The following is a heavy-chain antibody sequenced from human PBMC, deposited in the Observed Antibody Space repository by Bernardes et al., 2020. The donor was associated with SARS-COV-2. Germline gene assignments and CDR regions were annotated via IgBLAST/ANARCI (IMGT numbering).Heavy chain of an antibody. D-gene: IGHD3-10*01. CDR3: ARDRMVQGDFDY. CDR2: ISYDGSNK. J-gene: IGHJ4*02. V-gene: IGHV3-30*01. Sequence: GGSLRLSCAAFGFTFSSYAMHWVRQAPGKGLEWVAVISYDGSNKYYADSVKGRFTISRDNSKNTLYLQMNSLRAEDTAVYYCARDRMVQGDFDYWGQGTLVTVSS. CDR1: GFTFSSYA.